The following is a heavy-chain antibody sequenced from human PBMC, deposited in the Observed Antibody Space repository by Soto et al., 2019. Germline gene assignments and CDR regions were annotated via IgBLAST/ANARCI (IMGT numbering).Heavy chain of an antibody. CDR2: ISSSSSYI. J-gene: IGHJ6*02. CDR3: ARRRDYGSGSYYIHYCGMDV. D-gene: IGHD3-10*01. Sequence: PGGSLRLSCTTSGFTFSSYSMNWVRQAPGKGLEWVSSISSSSSYIYYADSVKGRFTISRDNAKNSLYLQMNSLRAEDTAVYYCARRRDYGSGSYYIHYCGMDVWGQGTTVTVSS. CDR1: GFTFSSYS. V-gene: IGHV3-21*01.